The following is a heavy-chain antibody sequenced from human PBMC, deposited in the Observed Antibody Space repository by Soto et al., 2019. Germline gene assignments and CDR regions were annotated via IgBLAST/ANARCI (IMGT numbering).Heavy chain of an antibody. V-gene: IGHV1-46*01. J-gene: IGHJ4*02. CDR3: ARDFSGPMYY. Sequence: ASVKVSCKASGYTFTNYYMHWVRQAPGQGLEWMGIIYPSGGSTRNAQKFQGRVTMTRDTSTSTVYMELSSLRSEDTAVYYCARDFSGPMYYWGRGTLVTVSS. CDR1: GYTFTNYY. D-gene: IGHD3-10*01. CDR2: IYPSGGST.